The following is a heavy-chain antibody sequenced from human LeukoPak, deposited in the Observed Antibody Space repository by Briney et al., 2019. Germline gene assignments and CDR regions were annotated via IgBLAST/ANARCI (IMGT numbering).Heavy chain of an antibody. D-gene: IGHD1-26*01. J-gene: IGHJ3*02. V-gene: IGHV3-23*01. CDR2: ISGSGGST. CDR3: AKDRGAIDAFDI. Sequence: GGSLRLSCEGSGFTFDSYAMSWVRQSPGKGLEWVSAISGSGGSTYYADSVKGRFTISRDNSKNTLYLQMNSLRAEDTAVYYCAKDRGAIDAFDIWGQGTMVTVSS. CDR1: GFTFDSYA.